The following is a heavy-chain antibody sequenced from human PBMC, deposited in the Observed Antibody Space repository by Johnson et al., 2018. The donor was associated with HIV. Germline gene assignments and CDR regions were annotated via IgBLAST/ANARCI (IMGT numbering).Heavy chain of an antibody. J-gene: IGHJ3*02. CDR1: GFTFSSYD. CDR2: IGTAGDT. D-gene: IGHD5-24*01. V-gene: IGHV3-13*01. Sequence: VQLVESGGGLVQPGGSLRLSCAASGFTFSSYDMHWVRQATGKGLEWVSAIGTAGDTYYPGSVKGRFTISRENAKNSLYLQMNSLRAGDTAVYYCARALGRDGYRNDAFDIWGQGTMVTVSS. CDR3: ARALGRDGYRNDAFDI.